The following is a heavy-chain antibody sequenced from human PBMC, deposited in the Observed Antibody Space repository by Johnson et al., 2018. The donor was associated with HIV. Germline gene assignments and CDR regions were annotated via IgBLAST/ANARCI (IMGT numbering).Heavy chain of an antibody. Sequence: EVQLVESGGGLVQPGGSLRLSCAASGFTFSSYDMHWVRQATGKGLEWVSAIGTAGDTYYPGSVKGRFTISRENAKNTLYLQMNSLRAEDTAVYYCARDASYYGSANDAFDIWGQGTMVTVSS. D-gene: IGHD3-10*01. CDR3: ARDASYYGSANDAFDI. J-gene: IGHJ3*02. CDR2: IGTAGDT. V-gene: IGHV3-13*01. CDR1: GFTFSSYD.